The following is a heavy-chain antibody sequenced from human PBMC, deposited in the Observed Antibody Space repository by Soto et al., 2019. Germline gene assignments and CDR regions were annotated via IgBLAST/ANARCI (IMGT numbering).Heavy chain of an antibody. Sequence: QVQLVESGGGVVQPGRSLRLACAASGFTFSSYGMHWVRQAPGKGLEWVAVIWYDGTVKYYGDSVKGRFIISRDNSKNXVXXQMNSLRAEDTAVYYCARDRSVALVWFGEFDAFDIWGQGTIVTVSS. CDR3: ARDRSVALVWFGEFDAFDI. CDR2: IWYDGTVK. J-gene: IGHJ3*02. V-gene: IGHV3-33*01. CDR1: GFTFSSYG. D-gene: IGHD3-10*01.